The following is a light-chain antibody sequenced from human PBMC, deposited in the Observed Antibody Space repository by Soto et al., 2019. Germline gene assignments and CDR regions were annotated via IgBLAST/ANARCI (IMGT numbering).Light chain of an antibody. Sequence: EVVLTQSPGTLSLSPGERATLSCRASQTVSNNYLAWYQHKPGQSPKLLIFGSSDRATGIPDRFSGSGSGTDFTLTISRLDPEDFAVYYCQQYGSSPPYTFGQGTKLEIK. CDR3: QQYGSSPPYT. CDR2: GSS. V-gene: IGKV3-20*01. CDR1: QTVSNNY. J-gene: IGKJ2*01.